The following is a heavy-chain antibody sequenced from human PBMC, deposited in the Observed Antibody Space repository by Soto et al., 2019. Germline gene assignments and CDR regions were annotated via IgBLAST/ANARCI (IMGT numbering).Heavy chain of an antibody. D-gene: IGHD3-9*01. CDR3: AKAKADELRYFDWRPFDY. CDR1: GFTFSSYA. CDR2: ISGSGGST. V-gene: IGHV3-23*01. Sequence: GGSLRLSCAASGFTFSSYAMSWVRQAPGKGLEWVSAISGSGGSTYYADSVKGRFTISRDNSKNTLYLQMNSLRAEDTAVYYCAKAKADELRYFDWRPFDYWGQGTLVTVSS. J-gene: IGHJ4*02.